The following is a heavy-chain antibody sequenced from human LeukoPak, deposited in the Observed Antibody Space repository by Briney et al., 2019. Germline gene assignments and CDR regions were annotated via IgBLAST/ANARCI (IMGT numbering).Heavy chain of an antibody. CDR3: ARGDSSGWYDYFDY. Sequence: PSETLSLTCAVYGGSFSGYYWSWIRQPPGKGLERIGEINHSGSTNYNPSLKSRVTISVDTSKNQFSLKLSSVTAAGTAVYYCARGDSSGWYDYFDYWGQGTLVTVSS. V-gene: IGHV4-34*01. D-gene: IGHD6-19*01. CDR1: GGSFSGYY. J-gene: IGHJ4*02. CDR2: INHSGST.